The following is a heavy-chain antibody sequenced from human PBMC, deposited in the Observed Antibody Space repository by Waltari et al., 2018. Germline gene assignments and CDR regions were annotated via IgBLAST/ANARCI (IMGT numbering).Heavy chain of an antibody. CDR1: NGSLISSTYY. V-gene: IGHV4-39*06. CDR3: AGFRFLGPVGH. CDR2: IYYGGNP. Sequence: RLQLQESGPGLVRPSETLSLTCTVSNGSLISSTYYWGWIRQPPGKGLEWIGSIYYGGNPYYNEAIRSRVRMSEDTSRNQFSLQLTSVTAADSAVYYCAGFRFLGPVGHWGQGALISVSS. D-gene: IGHD3-3*01. J-gene: IGHJ4*02.